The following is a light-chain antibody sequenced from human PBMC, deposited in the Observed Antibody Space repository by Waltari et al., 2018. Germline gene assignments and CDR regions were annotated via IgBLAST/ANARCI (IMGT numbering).Light chain of an antibody. Sequence: QSALTQPASVSGSPGQSITISCTGTSSDVGSYNLVSWYQQYPGKAPKLMIYEGTERPSGFSNRFSGSKSGNTASLTISGLQAEDEADYYCSSFAGSSTLFGGGTKLTVL. V-gene: IGLV2-23*01. J-gene: IGLJ2*01. CDR3: SSFAGSSTL. CDR2: EGT. CDR1: SSDVGSYNL.